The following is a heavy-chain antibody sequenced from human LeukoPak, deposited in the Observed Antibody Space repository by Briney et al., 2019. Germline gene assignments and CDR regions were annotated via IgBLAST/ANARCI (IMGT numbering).Heavy chain of an antibody. CDR2: ISGSGGST. CDR1: GFTFSNYA. Sequence: PGGSLRLSCAASGFTFSNYAMNWVRQAPGKGLEWVSGISGSGGSTYYADSVKGRFTISRDNPKNTLYLQMDSLRVEDTAIYYCAKGVQLGGYYFDYWGQGTLVTVSS. V-gene: IGHV3-23*01. CDR3: AKGVQLGGYYFDY. J-gene: IGHJ4*02. D-gene: IGHD1-1*01.